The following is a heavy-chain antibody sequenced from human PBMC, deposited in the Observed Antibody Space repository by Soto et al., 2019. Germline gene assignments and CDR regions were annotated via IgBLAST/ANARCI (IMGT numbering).Heavy chain of an antibody. V-gene: IGHV4-59*01. CDR2: IYYSGST. J-gene: IGHJ6*04. CDR3: AREGQGFHGDYGLAILDV. CDR1: GGSISSYY. D-gene: IGHD4-17*01. Sequence: KQSQTLSLTCTVSGGSISSYYWSWIRQPPGKGLEWIGYIYYSGSTNYNPSLKSRVTISVDTSKNQFSLKLSSVTAADTAVYYCAREGQGFHGDYGLAILDVWGKGTTVTVSS.